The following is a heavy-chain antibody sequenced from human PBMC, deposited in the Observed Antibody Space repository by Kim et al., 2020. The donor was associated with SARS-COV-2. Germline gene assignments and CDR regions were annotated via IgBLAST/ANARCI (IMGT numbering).Heavy chain of an antibody. CDR1: GFTFSSYG. J-gene: IGHJ4*02. D-gene: IGHD3-10*01. V-gene: IGHV3-30*18. CDR3: AKGRLLWFGEELDY. Sequence: GGSLRLSCAASGFTFSSYGMHWVRQAPGKGLEWVAVISYDGSNKYYADSVKGRFTISRDNSKNTLYLQMNSLRAEDTAVYYCAKGRLLWFGEELDYWGQGTLVTVSS. CDR2: ISYDGSNK.